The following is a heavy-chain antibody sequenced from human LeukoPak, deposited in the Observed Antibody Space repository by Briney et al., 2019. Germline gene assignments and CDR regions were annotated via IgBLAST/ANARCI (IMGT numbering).Heavy chain of an antibody. J-gene: IGHJ4*02. CDR1: GFTFSSYS. D-gene: IGHD3-22*01. CDR3: ARDLKYYDSSGFDY. CDR2: ISSSSSYI. Sequence: GGSLRLSCATSGFTFSSYSMNWVRQAPGKGLEWVSCISSSSSYIYYTDSVKGRFTISRDNAKNSLTLQMNSLRAEDTAVYYCARDLKYYDSSGFDYWGQGTLVTISS. V-gene: IGHV3-21*01.